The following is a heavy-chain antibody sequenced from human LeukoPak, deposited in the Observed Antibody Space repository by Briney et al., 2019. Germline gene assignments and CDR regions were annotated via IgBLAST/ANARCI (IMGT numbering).Heavy chain of an antibody. J-gene: IGHJ6*03. CDR3: ARAPSDGPVVPYYMDV. D-gene: IGHD3-10*01. CDR1: GYTFTGYY. CDR2: INPNSGGT. V-gene: IGHV1-2*02. Sequence: ASVKVSCKASGYTFTGYYMHWVRQAPGQGLEWMGWINPNSGGTNYAQKFQGRVTMTRDTSISTAYMELSRLRSDDTAVYYCARAPSDGPVVPYYMDVWGKGTTVTVSS.